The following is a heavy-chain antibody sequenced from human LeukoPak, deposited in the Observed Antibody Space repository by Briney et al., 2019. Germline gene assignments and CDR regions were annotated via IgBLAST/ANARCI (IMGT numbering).Heavy chain of an antibody. CDR2: ISYDGSNK. CDR3: ATRLRDGAFDI. D-gene: IGHD5-24*01. Sequence: QPGGSLRLSCAASGFTFSSYGMHWVRQAPGKGLEWVAVISYDGSNKYYADSVKGRFTISRDNSKNTLYLQMSSLRAEDTAVYYCATRLRDGAFDIRGQGTMVTVSS. CDR1: GFTFSSYG. J-gene: IGHJ3*02. V-gene: IGHV3-30*03.